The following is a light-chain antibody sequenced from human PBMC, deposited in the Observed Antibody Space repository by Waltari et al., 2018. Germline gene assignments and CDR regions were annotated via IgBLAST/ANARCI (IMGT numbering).Light chain of an antibody. J-gene: IGLJ2*01. CDR2: EVR. V-gene: IGLV2-23*02. Sequence: QSALTQPASVSGSPGQSITISCTGTTSDVGSYNLVSWYRQHPGEAPKLMIYEVRKRPAGVSDRFSGSKSGNTASLTISGLQAEDEADYYCCSYGGASIRVFGGGTKLTVL. CDR3: CSYGGASIRV. CDR1: TSDVGSYNL.